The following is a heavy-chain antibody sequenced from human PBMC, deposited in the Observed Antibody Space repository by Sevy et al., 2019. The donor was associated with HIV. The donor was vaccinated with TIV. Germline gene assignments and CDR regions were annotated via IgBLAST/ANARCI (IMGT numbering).Heavy chain of an antibody. Sequence: ASVKVSCKASRYTFTSYDINWVRQATGQGLEWMGWMNPNSGNTGYAQKFQGRVTMTRNTSISTAYMELSSLRSEDTAVYYCARGVAAYSYDFLDYWGQGTLVTVSS. CDR3: ARGVAAYSYDFLDY. D-gene: IGHD5-18*01. J-gene: IGHJ4*02. CDR1: RYTFTSYD. CDR2: MNPNSGNT. V-gene: IGHV1-8*01.